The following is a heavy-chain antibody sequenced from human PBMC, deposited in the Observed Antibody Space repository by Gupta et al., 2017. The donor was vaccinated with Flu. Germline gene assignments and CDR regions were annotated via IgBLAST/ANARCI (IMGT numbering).Heavy chain of an antibody. CDR3: ARDYYFYDSDGHYHPYPGGSNGMDV. Sequence: QLQESGPGLVKPSETLSPTCTVSGGSIGSYYWSWIRQPPGKGLEWVGYIHHSGSTNYNPSLKSRVTLSVDTSKNQFSLKLGSVTAADTAVYYCARDYYFYDSDGHYHPYPGGSNGMDVWGHGTTVIVSS. CDR1: GGSIGSYY. V-gene: IGHV4-59*01. D-gene: IGHD3-22*01. CDR2: IHHSGST. J-gene: IGHJ6*02.